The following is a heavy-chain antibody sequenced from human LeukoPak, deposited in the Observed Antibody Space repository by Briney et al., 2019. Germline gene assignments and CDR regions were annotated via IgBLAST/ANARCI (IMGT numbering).Heavy chain of an antibody. Sequence: SETLSLTCGVSGGSFNFYFWHWIRQPPGKGLEWIGEIGNRGSTSYNPSLKNRVTLSVDTTRNHFSLQLTSVTATDTAVYYCARDSDSGFGWGQGTVVTISS. J-gene: IGHJ4*02. D-gene: IGHD3-16*01. CDR2: IGNRGST. CDR3: ARDSDSGFG. V-gene: IGHV4-34*01. CDR1: GGSFNFYF.